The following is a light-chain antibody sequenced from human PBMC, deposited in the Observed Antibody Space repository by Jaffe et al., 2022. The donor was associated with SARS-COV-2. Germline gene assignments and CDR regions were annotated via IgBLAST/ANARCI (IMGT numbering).Light chain of an antibody. CDR3: ALYMGSGIWV. V-gene: IGLV8-61*01. CDR1: SGSVSTYYY. Sequence: QTVVTQEPSFSVSPGGTVTLTCGLSSGSVSTYYYPSWYQQTPGQAPRTLIYSTGTRSSGVPDRYSGSILGNRAALTITGAQADDESDYYCALYMGSGIWVFGGGTKLTVL. CDR2: STG. J-gene: IGLJ3*02.